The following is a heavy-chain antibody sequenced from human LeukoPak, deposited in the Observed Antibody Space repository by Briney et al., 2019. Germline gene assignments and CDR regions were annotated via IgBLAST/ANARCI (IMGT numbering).Heavy chain of an antibody. J-gene: IGHJ4*02. CDR3: VKEGVEYSYSYGDY. CDR2: ISYDGGDK. Sequence: PGGSLRLSCAASGFSFNNYAVYWVRQAPGKGLEWVALISYDGGDKYYAESMKGRITISRDNAENTLYLQMNNLRPDDTAFYFCVKEGVEYSYSYGDYWGQGTLVTVSS. V-gene: IGHV3-30*18. D-gene: IGHD3-16*01. CDR1: GFSFNNYA.